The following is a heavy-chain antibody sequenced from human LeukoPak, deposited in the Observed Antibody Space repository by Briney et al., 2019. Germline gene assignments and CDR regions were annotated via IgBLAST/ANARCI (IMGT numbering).Heavy chain of an antibody. V-gene: IGHV4-4*07. CDR2: LYTSGST. CDR3: ARGGSSGYYYG. Sequence: SETLSLTCTVSGGSISIYYWSWIRQPAGKGLEWIGRLYTSGSTNYNPSLKSRVTMSVDTSKTQFSLKLTSMTAADTAVYYCARGGSSGYYYGWGQGILVTVSS. CDR1: GGSISIYY. J-gene: IGHJ4*02. D-gene: IGHD3-22*01.